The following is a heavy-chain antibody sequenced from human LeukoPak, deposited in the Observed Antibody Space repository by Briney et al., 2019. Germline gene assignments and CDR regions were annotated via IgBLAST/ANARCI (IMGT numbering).Heavy chain of an antibody. Sequence: SGXXXXXHAMHWVRQAPGKGLEWVSGISWNSGSIGYAASVKGRFTISRDNAKNSLYLQMNSLRADDTALYFCIKGSGVAVAGTPLDAFDIWGQGTMVTVSS. D-gene: IGHD6-19*01. CDR1: GXXXXXHA. V-gene: IGHV3-9*01. CDR3: IKGSGVAVAGTPLDAFDI. CDR2: ISWNSGSI. J-gene: IGHJ3*02.